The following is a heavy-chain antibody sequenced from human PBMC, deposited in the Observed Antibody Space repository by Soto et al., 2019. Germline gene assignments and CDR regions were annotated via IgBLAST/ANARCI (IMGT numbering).Heavy chain of an antibody. Sequence: PSETLSLTCTVSGGSISSDDDFWSWIRQPPGKGLEWIGHIYYSGNTYYNPSLKSRVTISVDTSKNQFSLKLSSVAAADTAVYYCARDSPYYYESSGWGYFQRWGQGTLVTVSS. CDR3: ARDSPYYYESSGWGYFQR. J-gene: IGHJ1*01. D-gene: IGHD3-22*01. CDR1: GGSISSDDDF. CDR2: IYYSGNT. V-gene: IGHV4-30-4*01.